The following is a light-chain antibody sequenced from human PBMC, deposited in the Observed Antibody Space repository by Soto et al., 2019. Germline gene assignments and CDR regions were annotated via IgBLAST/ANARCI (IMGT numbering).Light chain of an antibody. Sequence: DIQLTQSPSFLSASVGDRVTITCRASQGISSYLAWFQQIPGKAPKLLIYPASTLQSGVPSRFSGSGSGTEFTLTISSLQPEDFATYYCQQLNSHPFTFGPGTKVDIK. CDR1: QGISSY. J-gene: IGKJ3*01. V-gene: IGKV1-9*01. CDR2: PAS. CDR3: QQLNSHPFT.